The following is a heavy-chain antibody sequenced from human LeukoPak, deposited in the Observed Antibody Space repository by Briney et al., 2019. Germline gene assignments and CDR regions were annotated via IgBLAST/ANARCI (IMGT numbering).Heavy chain of an antibody. V-gene: IGHV1-46*01. CDR3: ARSNLKGVFDY. D-gene: IGHD2-8*01. J-gene: IGHJ4*02. CDR2: INPSGGST. CDR1: GYTFTSYY. Sequence: ASVKVSRKASGYTFTSYYMHWVRQAPGQGLEWMGIINPSGGSTSYAQKFQGRVTMTRDTSTSTVYMELSSLRSEDTAVYYCARSNLKGVFDYWGQGTLVTVSS.